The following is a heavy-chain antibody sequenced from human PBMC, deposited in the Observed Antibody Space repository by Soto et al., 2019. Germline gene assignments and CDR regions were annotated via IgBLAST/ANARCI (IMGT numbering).Heavy chain of an antibody. CDR3: MSRHRHTPWDH. Sequence: EVQLVESGGDLVQPGGSLRLSCAGSGFTFSDYWMSWVRRAPGKGLEWVASIQKDASETHYADSMEGRFTVSRDNAKNSVHLQMDSLRAEDTAVYYCMSRHRHTPWDHWGQGTLVTVSS. V-gene: IGHV3-7*01. J-gene: IGHJ4*02. CDR2: IQKDASET. CDR1: GFTFSDYW. D-gene: IGHD1-26*01.